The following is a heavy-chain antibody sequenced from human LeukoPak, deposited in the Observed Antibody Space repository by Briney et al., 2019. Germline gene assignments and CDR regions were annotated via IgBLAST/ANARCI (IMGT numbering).Heavy chain of an antibody. CDR1: GGSIRSYY. J-gene: IGHJ4*02. CDR2: IYYSGST. CDR3: ARTGSTVTMLYPFDH. V-gene: IGHV4-59*01. Sequence: SETLSLTCTVSGGSIRSYYWSWIRQPPGKGLEWIGYIYYSGSTNYNPSLKSRVSISVDTSKNQSSLKLSSVTAADTAVYYCARTGSTVTMLYPFDHWGQGTLVTVSS. D-gene: IGHD4-17*01.